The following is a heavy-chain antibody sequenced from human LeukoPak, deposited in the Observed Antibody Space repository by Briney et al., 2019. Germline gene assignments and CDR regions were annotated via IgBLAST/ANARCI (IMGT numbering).Heavy chain of an antibody. CDR1: GGSISTFY. D-gene: IGHD2-15*01. Sequence: SETLSLTCTVSGGSISTFYWSWIRQPPGKGLELIGYINHSGSTNYNPSLKSRVTISVDTSKNQFSLRLSSVTAADTAVYYCARRADYCSGGSCGRGLFDYWGQGTLVTVSS. J-gene: IGHJ4*02. CDR3: ARRADYCSGGSCGRGLFDY. V-gene: IGHV4-59*12. CDR2: INHSGST.